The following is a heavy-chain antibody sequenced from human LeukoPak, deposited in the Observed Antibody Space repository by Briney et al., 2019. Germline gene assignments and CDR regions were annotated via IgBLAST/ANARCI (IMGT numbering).Heavy chain of an antibody. CDR1: GFTFSDYY. J-gene: IGHJ6*02. CDR2: ISSIGSTI. V-gene: IGHV3-11*01. CDR3: ARDKGYRSGGSCYLQYYYYGMDV. D-gene: IGHD2-15*01. Sequence: GGPLRLFCAASGFTFSDYYMSWIRQAPGKGLEGVSYISSIGSTIYYADSVKGRFTISRDNAKNSLYLQMNSMRAEDTAVYYCARDKGYRSGGSCYLQYYYYGMDVWGQGTTVTVSS.